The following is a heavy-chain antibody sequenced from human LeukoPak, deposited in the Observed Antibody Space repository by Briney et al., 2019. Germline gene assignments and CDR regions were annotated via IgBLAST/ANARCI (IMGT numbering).Heavy chain of an antibody. CDR3: ARGFGVVTLLDY. CDR2: IYTSGST. J-gene: IGHJ4*02. Sequence: SQTLSLTCTVSGGSISSGSYYWSWIRQPAGKGLVWIGRIYTSGSTNYNPSLKSRVTISVDTSKNQFSLKLSSVTAADTAVYYCARGFGVVTLLDYWGQGTLVTVSS. V-gene: IGHV4-61*02. D-gene: IGHD3-3*01. CDR1: GGSISSGSYY.